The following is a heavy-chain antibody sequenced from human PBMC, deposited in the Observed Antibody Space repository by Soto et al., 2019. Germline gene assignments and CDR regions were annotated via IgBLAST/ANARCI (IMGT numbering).Heavy chain of an antibody. Sequence: EVQLLESGGGLVQPGGSLRLSCAASGFTFSSDAMSWVRQAPGKGLECVSAISGSGGTTYYADSVKGRFTFSRDNSKNTLYLQMNSLRAEDTAVYYCAKTANGWFSAFDIWGQGTMVTVSS. D-gene: IGHD6-19*01. V-gene: IGHV3-23*01. CDR1: GFTFSSDA. CDR3: AKTANGWFSAFDI. CDR2: ISGSGGTT. J-gene: IGHJ3*02.